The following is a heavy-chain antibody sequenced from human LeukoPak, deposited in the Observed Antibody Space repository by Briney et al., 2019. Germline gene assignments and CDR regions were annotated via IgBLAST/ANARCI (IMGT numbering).Heavy chain of an antibody. CDR2: INHSGST. V-gene: IGHV4-34*01. Sequence: SETLSLTCTVSGGSISSYYWSWIRQPPGKGLEWIGEINHSGSTNYNPSLKSRVTISVDTSKNQFSLKLSSVTAADTAVYYCARHVWGSYRHYYYYMDVWGKGTTVTISS. CDR1: GGSISSYY. D-gene: IGHD3-16*02. J-gene: IGHJ6*03. CDR3: ARHVWGSYRHYYYYMDV.